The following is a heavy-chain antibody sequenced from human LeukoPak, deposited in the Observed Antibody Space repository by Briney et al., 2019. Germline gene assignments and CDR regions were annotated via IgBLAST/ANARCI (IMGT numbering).Heavy chain of an antibody. CDR2: IVPILGTA. D-gene: IGHD6-13*01. V-gene: IGHV1-69*08. CDR1: GYTFSGYY. Sequence: SVKVSCKASGYTFSGYYIHWVRQAPGQGLEWVGRIVPILGTANYAQNFQGRVTITADRSTTTAYTELSSLRSEDTAVYYCARVPQGSSWPYYFDYWGQGTLVTVSS. CDR3: ARVPQGSSWPYYFDY. J-gene: IGHJ4*02.